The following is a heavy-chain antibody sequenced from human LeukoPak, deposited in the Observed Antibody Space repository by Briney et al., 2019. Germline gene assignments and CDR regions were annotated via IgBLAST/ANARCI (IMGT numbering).Heavy chain of an antibody. Sequence: EPSETLSLTCTVSGGSISSYYWSWIRQPAGKGLEWIGRIYTSGSTNYNPSLKSRVTISVDTSKNQFSLKLSSVTAADTAVYYCARQAQYSSGPWFDPWGQGTLVTVSS. CDR3: ARQAQYSSGPWFDP. V-gene: IGHV4-4*07. J-gene: IGHJ5*02. CDR2: IYTSGST. D-gene: IGHD6-25*01. CDR1: GGSISSYY.